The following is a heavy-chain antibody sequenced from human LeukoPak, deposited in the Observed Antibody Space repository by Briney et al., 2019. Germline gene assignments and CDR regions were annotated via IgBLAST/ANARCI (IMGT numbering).Heavy chain of an antibody. CDR1: SGSLSSSSYY. J-gene: IGHJ6*03. Sequence: PSETPSLTCTVSSGSLSSSSYYWGWIRQPPGTGLEWLGRIYYSGRTYYNPSLKSRVTISVDTSKNQFSLKLSSVTAADTAVYYCARLVTGYCSGGSCYSDHYYFYMDVWGKGTTVTVSS. V-gene: IGHV4-39*01. D-gene: IGHD2-15*01. CDR3: ARLVTGYCSGGSCYSDHYYFYMDV. CDR2: IYYSGRT.